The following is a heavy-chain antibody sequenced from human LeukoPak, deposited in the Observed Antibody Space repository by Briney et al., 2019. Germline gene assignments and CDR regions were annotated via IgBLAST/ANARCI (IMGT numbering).Heavy chain of an antibody. J-gene: IGHJ4*02. Sequence: GGSLRLSCAASGFTFSSYAMHWVRQAPGKGLEWVAVISYDGSNKYYADSVKGRFTISRDNSKNTLYLQMNSLRAEDTAVYYCARALRVVSPYYFDYWGQGTLVTVSS. CDR3: ARALRVVSPYYFDY. D-gene: IGHD2-2*01. CDR1: GFTFSSYA. V-gene: IGHV3-30-3*01. CDR2: ISYDGSNK.